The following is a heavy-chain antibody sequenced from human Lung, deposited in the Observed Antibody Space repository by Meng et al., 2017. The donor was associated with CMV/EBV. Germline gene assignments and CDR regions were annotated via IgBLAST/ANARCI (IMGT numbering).Heavy chain of an antibody. CDR1: GFTFSSYE. J-gene: IGHJ4*02. V-gene: IGHV3-48*03. D-gene: IGHD3-16*01. Sequence: GGSXRLXCAASGFTFSSYEMNWVRQAPGKGLEWVSYISSSGSTIHYADSVKGRFAISGDNAKESLYLQMNSLRAEDTGIYYWARDTGWDLHPYYFDYWGQGTXVTVDS. CDR3: ARDTGWDLHPYYFDY. CDR2: ISSSGSTI.